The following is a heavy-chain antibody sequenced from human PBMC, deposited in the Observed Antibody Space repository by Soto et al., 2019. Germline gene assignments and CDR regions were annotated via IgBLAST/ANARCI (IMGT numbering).Heavy chain of an antibody. Sequence: EVQLLESGGGLVQPGGSLRLSCAASGFTFSTYAMSWVRQAPGKVLEWVSDISGSGGSTYYPDSVKGRFTISRDNSKNTLYLQVNSLTAEDTAVYYCAKRKRSCNSASCYDGAFDIWGQGTKVTVSS. CDR3: AKRKRSCNSASCYDGAFDI. CDR2: ISGSGGST. J-gene: IGHJ3*02. V-gene: IGHV3-23*01. D-gene: IGHD2-2*01. CDR1: GFTFSTYA.